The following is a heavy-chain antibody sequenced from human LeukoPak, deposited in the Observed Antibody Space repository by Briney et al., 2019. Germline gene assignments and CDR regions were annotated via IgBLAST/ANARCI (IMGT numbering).Heavy chain of an antibody. J-gene: IGHJ4*02. CDR1: GGSFSGYY. D-gene: IGHD3-10*01. CDR2: INHSGST. Sequence: PSETLSLTCAVYGGSFSGYYWSWIRQPPGKGLEWIGEINHSGSTNYNPSLKSRVTISVDTSKNQFSLKLSSVTAADTAVYYCARVYYASGTLRGFDYWGQGTLVTVSS. V-gene: IGHV4-34*01. CDR3: ARVYYASGTLRGFDY.